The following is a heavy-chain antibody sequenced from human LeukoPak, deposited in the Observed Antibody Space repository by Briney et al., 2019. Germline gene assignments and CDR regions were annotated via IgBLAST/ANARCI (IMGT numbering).Heavy chain of an antibody. CDR2: ISYSGDTI. J-gene: IGHJ4*02. Sequence: PGGSLRLSCAASEFTFSDYYMSWVRQAPGKGLEWVSYISYSGDTIYYADSVKGRFTVSRDNAKHSLYLQMNSLRAEDTAVSYCGGLGIITAAGSYDYWGQGTLVTVSA. CDR1: EFTFSDYY. CDR3: GGLGIITAAGSYDY. V-gene: IGHV3-11*01. D-gene: IGHD1-14*01.